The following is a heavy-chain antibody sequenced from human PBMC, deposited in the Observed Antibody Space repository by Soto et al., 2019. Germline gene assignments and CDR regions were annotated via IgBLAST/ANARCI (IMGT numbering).Heavy chain of an antibody. CDR3: ARAANYDFWSGSWFDP. J-gene: IGHJ5*02. V-gene: IGHV3-48*03. Sequence: GGSLRLSCAASGFTFSSYEMNWVRQAPGKGLEWVSYISSSGSTIYYADSVKGRFTISRDNAKNSLYLQMNSLRAEDTAVYYCARAANYDFWSGSWFDPWGQGTLVTVSS. CDR2: ISSSGSTI. CDR1: GFTFSSYE. D-gene: IGHD3-3*01.